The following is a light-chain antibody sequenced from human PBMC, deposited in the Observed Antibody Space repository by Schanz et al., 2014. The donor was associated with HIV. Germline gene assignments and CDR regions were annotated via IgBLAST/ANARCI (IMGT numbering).Light chain of an antibody. V-gene: IGKV3D-20*02. Sequence: EIVMTQSPATLSVSPGERATLSCRASQSLTSRYLAWYQQKRDQPPRLVIYATSTRAAGIPDRFSGTGSGTDFTLTISSLEPEDFAVYYCQQRSNWPPWTFGQGTKVEIK. CDR3: QQRSNWPPWT. CDR1: QSLTSRY. J-gene: IGKJ1*01. CDR2: ATS.